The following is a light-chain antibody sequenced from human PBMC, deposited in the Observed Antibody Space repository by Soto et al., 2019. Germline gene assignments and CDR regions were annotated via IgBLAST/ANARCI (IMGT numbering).Light chain of an antibody. Sequence: DIQMTQSPSSLSASVGDRVTITCRAIQSISGYLNWYQQKPGRAPNLLIYTAFSLQSGVPSRFSGSASGTDFTLTISSLQPEDFATYYCLQTYSTPGTFGQGTQLEIK. CDR2: TAF. V-gene: IGKV1-39*01. CDR3: LQTYSTPGT. J-gene: IGKJ2*02. CDR1: QSISGY.